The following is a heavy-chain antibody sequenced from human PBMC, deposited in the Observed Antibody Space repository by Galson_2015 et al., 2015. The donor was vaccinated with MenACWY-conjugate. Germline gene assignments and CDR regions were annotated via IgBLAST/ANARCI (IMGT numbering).Heavy chain of an antibody. Sequence: NKYAMTWIRQAPGKGLEWLSATSGSGGVTYHADSVKGRFTIFRDNSKKTGYLQMNSQKVEDTARYYCAKGPLYDSSGSDSDYFDYWGQGTLVTVSS. J-gene: IGHJ4*02. CDR1: NKYA. CDR2: TSGSGGVT. V-gene: IGHV3-23*01. CDR3: AKGPLYDSSGSDSDYFDY. D-gene: IGHD3-22*01.